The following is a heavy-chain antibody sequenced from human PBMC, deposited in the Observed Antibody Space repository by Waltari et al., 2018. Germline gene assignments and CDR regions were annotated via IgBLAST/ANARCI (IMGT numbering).Heavy chain of an antibody. Sequence: EVQLEESGGGVVQPGGSLRLACTASGFTFDDLAIHGVRQAPGKGLEWVSLITWDGRSTYYADSVKGRFTISRDNGKDFLYLQMNSLRPEDTALYYCVKEAAGYDSLIANGLDVWGQGTTVTVSS. V-gene: IGHV3-43D*04. CDR1: GFTFDDLA. CDR3: VKEAAGYDSLIANGLDV. CDR2: ITWDGRST. J-gene: IGHJ6*02. D-gene: IGHD3-9*01.